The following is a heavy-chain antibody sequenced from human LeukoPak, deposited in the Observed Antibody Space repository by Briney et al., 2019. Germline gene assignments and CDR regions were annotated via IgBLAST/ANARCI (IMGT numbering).Heavy chain of an antibody. CDR3: ARGGGYCSY. J-gene: IGHJ4*02. Sequence: PSGTLSLTCAVYGGSFSGYYWSWIRQPPGKGLEWIGEINHSGSTNYNPSLKSRVTISVDTSKNQFSLKLSSVTAADTAVYYCARGGGYCSYWGQGTLVTVSS. CDR1: GGSFSGYY. D-gene: IGHD2-15*01. CDR2: INHSGST. V-gene: IGHV4-34*01.